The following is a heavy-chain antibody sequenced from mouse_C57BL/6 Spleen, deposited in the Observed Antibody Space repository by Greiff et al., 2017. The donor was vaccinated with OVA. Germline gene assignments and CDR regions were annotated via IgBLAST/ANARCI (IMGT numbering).Heavy chain of an antibody. CDR3: ARQRYYYGSSYEGFDY. CDR1: GFTFSSYG. D-gene: IGHD1-1*01. J-gene: IGHJ2*01. V-gene: IGHV5-6*01. Sequence: EVQRVESGGDLVKPGGSLKLSCAASGFTFSSYGMSWVRQTPDKRLEWVATISSGGSYTYYPDSVKGRFTISRDNAKNTLYLQMSSLKSEDTAMCYCARQRYYYGSSYEGFDYWGQGTTLTVSS. CDR2: ISSGGSYT.